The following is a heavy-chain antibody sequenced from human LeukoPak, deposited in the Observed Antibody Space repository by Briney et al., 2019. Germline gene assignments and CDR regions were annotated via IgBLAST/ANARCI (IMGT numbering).Heavy chain of an antibody. CDR1: GFTFSSYA. D-gene: IGHD3-22*01. V-gene: IGHV3-23*01. Sequence: PGGSLRLSCAASGFTFSSYAMSWVRQAPGEGLEWVSAISGSGGSTYYADSVKGRFTISRDNSKNTLYLQMNSLRAEDTAVYYCAKDSFYYYDSSGSYNWFDPWGQGTLVTVSS. J-gene: IGHJ5*02. CDR2: ISGSGGST. CDR3: AKDSFYYYDSSGSYNWFDP.